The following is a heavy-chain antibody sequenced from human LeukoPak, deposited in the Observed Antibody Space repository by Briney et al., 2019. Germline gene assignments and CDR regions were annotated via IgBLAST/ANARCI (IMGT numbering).Heavy chain of an antibody. V-gene: IGHV4-59*01. Sequence: PTETLSLTCTVSDDSISDYYRGWIRQPPGKGLEWIGYFYNSGRSTYNPSLKSRVTISADTSKNHFSLKLNSVTAADTAVYYCARLARYYYYMDVWGKGTTVTVSS. CDR2: FYNSGRS. J-gene: IGHJ6*03. CDR3: ARLARYYYYMDV. CDR1: DDSISDYY.